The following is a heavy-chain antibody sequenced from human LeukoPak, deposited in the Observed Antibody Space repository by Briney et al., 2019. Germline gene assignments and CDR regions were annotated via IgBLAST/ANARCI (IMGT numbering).Heavy chain of an antibody. D-gene: IGHD2/OR15-2a*01. CDR2: ISSSSSYI. J-gene: IGHJ4*02. V-gene: IGHV3-21*01. CDR1: GFTFSSYS. Sequence: GGSLRLSCAASGFTFSSYSMNWVRQAPGEGLEWVSSISSSSSYIYYADSVKGRFTISRDNAKNSLYLQMNSLRAEDTAVYYCARDSSPFLHYFDYWGQGTLVTVSS. CDR3: ARDSSPFLHYFDY.